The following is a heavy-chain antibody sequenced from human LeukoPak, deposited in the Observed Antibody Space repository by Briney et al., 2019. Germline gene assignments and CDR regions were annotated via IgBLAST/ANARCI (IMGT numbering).Heavy chain of an antibody. D-gene: IGHD2-2*01. Sequence: GGSLRLSCAASGFTFRSHSMNWVRQAPGKGLEWVSSISSSSTNIYYADSVKGRFTISRDNAKNALYLQMNSLRDDDTAVYYCARSIVVPAAISGAFDIWGQGTIVTVSS. CDR2: ISSSSTNI. CDR3: ARSIVVPAAISGAFDI. J-gene: IGHJ3*02. CDR1: GFTFRSHS. V-gene: IGHV3-48*02.